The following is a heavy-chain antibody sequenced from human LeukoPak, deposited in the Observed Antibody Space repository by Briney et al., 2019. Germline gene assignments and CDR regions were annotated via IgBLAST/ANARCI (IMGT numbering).Heavy chain of an antibody. CDR3: ARGITMIVVAGDGMDV. CDR1: GYTFTSYD. V-gene: IGHV1-8*01. J-gene: IGHJ6*02. CDR2: MNPNSGNT. Sequence: ASVKVSCKASGYTFTSYDINWVRQATGQGLEWMGWMNPNSGNTGYAQKFQGRVTMTRNTSISTAYMELSSLRSEDTAVYYCARGITMIVVAGDGMDVWGQGTTVTVSS. D-gene: IGHD3-22*01.